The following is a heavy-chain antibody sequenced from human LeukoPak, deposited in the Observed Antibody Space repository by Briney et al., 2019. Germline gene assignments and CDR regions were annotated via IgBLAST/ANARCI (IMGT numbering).Heavy chain of an antibody. CDR2: ISSGSSTR. CDR3: ARSGSAYFDY. Sequence: KSGGSLRLSCEASGFSFSTYSMNWVRQAPGKGLEWVSYISSGSSTRYYADSAKGRFTISRDNAKNSLYLQMNSLRDEDTAVYYCARSGSAYFDYWGQGTLVTVSS. V-gene: IGHV3-48*02. J-gene: IGHJ4*02. CDR1: GFSFSTYS. D-gene: IGHD3-22*01.